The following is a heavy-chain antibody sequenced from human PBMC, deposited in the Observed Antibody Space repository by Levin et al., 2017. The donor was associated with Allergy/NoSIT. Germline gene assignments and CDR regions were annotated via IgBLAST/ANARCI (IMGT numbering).Heavy chain of an antibody. CDR1: GGSISNYY. CDR3: ARETGSSEFRACDI. Sequence: SQTLSLTYTVSGGSISNYYWSWIRQPAGKGLEWIGRIYTSGSTNYNPSLKSRITMSVDTSKNQVSLNLTSVTAADTAVYYCARETGSSEFRACDIWGQGTMVTVSS. J-gene: IGHJ3*02. V-gene: IGHV4-4*07. CDR2: IYTSGST. D-gene: IGHD3-10*01.